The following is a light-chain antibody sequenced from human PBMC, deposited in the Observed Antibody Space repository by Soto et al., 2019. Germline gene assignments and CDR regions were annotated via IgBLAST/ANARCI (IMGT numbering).Light chain of an antibody. CDR3: QQPSNGPRLP. V-gene: IGKV3-11*01. CDR2: DAS. J-gene: IGKJ4*01. CDR1: HSVNTY. Sequence: EIVLTQSPATLSLSPGERATLSCRASHSVNTYLAWYQQKPGQAPRLLIYDASNRANGIPARFSGSGSWTDFTLTISSLEPEDFAVYYCQQPSNGPRLPFCGGTKLEIK.